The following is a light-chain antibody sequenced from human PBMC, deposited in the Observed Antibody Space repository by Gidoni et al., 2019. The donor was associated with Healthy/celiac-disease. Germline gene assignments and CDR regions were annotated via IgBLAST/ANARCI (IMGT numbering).Light chain of an antibody. Sequence: DMVMNQSAESLAASLGERATINCKSSKSVLYSSNNKNYLAWYQQKPGQPPKLLIYSASTLESGVPYRFSGSGSGTDFTLTISSLQAEDVAVYYCQQYYSTPLTFGPGTKVDIK. CDR2: SAS. CDR3: QQYYSTPLT. V-gene: IGKV4-1*01. J-gene: IGKJ3*01. CDR1: KSVLYSSNNKNY.